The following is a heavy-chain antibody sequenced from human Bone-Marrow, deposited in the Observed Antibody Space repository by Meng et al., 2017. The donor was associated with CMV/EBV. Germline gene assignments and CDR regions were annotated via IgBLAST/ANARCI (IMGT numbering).Heavy chain of an antibody. J-gene: IGHJ4*02. Sequence: GGSLRLSCAASGFTFSDYYMSWVRQAPGRGLDWVSAISGGGGSTYYADSVKGRFTISRDNSKDTLYLQMNSLRAEDTAIYYCATFYGNYLTNWGQGTLVTVSS. V-gene: IGHV3-23*01. D-gene: IGHD3-22*01. CDR2: ISGGGGST. CDR3: ATFYGNYLTN. CDR1: GFTFSDYY.